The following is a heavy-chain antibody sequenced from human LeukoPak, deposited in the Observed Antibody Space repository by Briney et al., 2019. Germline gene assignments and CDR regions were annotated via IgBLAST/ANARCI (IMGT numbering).Heavy chain of an antibody. V-gene: IGHV3-23*01. D-gene: IGHD5-18*01. CDR1: GFTFSSYA. Sequence: GGSLRLSCAASGFTFSSYAMSWVRQAPGKGLEWVSDINGSGGSTYYADSVKGRFTISRDNSKNTMYLQVNSLRAEDTAVYYCAKRIQSAMAMGYWGQETLVTVSS. CDR2: INGSGGST. CDR3: AKRIQSAMAMGY. J-gene: IGHJ4*02.